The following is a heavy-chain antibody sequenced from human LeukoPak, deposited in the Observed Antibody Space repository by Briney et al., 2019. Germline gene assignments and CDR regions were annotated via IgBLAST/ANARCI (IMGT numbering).Heavy chain of an antibody. CDR2: IYYSGST. J-gene: IGHJ6*04. V-gene: IGHV4-30-4*01. CDR3: ARVGTMVRGVLYYYYYGMDV. D-gene: IGHD3-10*01. Sequence: PSQSLSLTCTVSGGSLSSGDYYWSWIRQPPGKGLEWIGYIYYSGSTYYNPSLKSRVTISVDTSKNQFSLKLSSVTAADTAVYYCARVGTMVRGVLYYYYYGMDVWGKGTTVTVSS. CDR1: GGSLSSGDYY.